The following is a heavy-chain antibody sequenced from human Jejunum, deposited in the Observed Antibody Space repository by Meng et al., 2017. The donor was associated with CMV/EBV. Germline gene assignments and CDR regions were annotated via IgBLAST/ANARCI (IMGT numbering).Heavy chain of an antibody. V-gene: IGHV7-4-1*02. CDR1: GYTFTSNS. CDR3: ARDGLNERYFDY. CDR2: INTNTGNP. Sequence: SCNAYGYTFTSNSLLWVRQAPGQGPEWMRWINTNTGNPTYARDFTGRFVFSLDTSVSTAYLQISGLKAEDTAVYYCARDGLNERYFDYWGQGTLVTVSS. J-gene: IGHJ4*02.